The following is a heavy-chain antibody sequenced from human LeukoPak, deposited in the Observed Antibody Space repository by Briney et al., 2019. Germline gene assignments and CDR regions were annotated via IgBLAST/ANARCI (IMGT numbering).Heavy chain of an antibody. V-gene: IGHV4-39*07. CDR2: IYYSGST. Sequence: SETLSLTCTVSGGSISSSSYYWDWIRQPLGKGLEWIGSIYYSGSTYYNPSLKSRVTISVDTSKNQFSLKLSSVTAADTAVYYCARGDFWSGYSWFDPWGQGTLVTVSS. D-gene: IGHD3-3*01. J-gene: IGHJ5*02. CDR1: GGSISSSSYY. CDR3: ARGDFWSGYSWFDP.